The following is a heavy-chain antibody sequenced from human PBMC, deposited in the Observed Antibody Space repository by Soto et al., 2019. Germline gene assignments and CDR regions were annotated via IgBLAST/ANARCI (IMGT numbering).Heavy chain of an antibody. V-gene: IGHV3-74*01. D-gene: IGHD3-9*01. CDR2: IKTGGSST. Sequence: AGGSLRLSCAASGFTFGNYWMHWVRQAPGKGLVWVSRIKTGGSSTNYAESAKGRFTISRDNAKNTLYLQMNSLRAEDTAVYYCARGGLYDILTGYYSSLGFDYWGPGTLVTVSS. CDR3: ARGGLYDILTGYYSSLGFDY. CDR1: GFTFGNYW. J-gene: IGHJ4*02.